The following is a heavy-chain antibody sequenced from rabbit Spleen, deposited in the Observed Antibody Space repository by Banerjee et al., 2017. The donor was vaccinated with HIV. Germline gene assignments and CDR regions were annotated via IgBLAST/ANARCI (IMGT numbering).Heavy chain of an antibody. CDR3: ARTGYGDYGYAFKL. D-gene: IGHD6-1*01. J-gene: IGHJ4*01. CDR2: IDTYNSGGST. Sequence: QEQLEESGGGLVKPEGSLTLTCKASGFDLSSYYYMCWVRQAPGKGLEWIGCIDTYNSGGSTWYASWAKGRFTISKTSSTTVTLQVTSLTAADTATYFCARTGYGDYGYAFKLWGPGTLVTVS. CDR1: GFDLSSYYY. V-gene: IGHV1S45*01.